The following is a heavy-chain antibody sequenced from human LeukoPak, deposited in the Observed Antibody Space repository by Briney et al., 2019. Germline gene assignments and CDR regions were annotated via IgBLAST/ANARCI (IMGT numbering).Heavy chain of an antibody. J-gene: IGHJ5*02. CDR2: ISSSSSYI. V-gene: IGHV3-21*01. CDR1: GFTFSSYS. CDR3: ARTPDSSGYFHWFDP. D-gene: IGHD3-22*01. Sequence: PGGSLRLSCAASGFTFSSYSMNWVRQAPGKGLEWVSSISSSSSYIYYADSVKGRFTISRDNAKNSPYLQMHSLRAEDTAVYYCARTPDSSGYFHWFDPWGQGTLVTVSS.